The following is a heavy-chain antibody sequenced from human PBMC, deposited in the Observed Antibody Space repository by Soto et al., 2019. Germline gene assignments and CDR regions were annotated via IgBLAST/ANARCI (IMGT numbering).Heavy chain of an antibody. CDR1: GGSFSGYY. J-gene: IGHJ6*02. Sequence: SETLSLTSAVYGGSFSGYYWRWIRQPSAKGLESIREINHSGSTNYNPSLKSRVTISVDTSKNQFSLKVSSVAAADTAVYYYARSGPLLRYFGWLLSPRGTMDVWGQGTTVTVSS. CDR3: ARSGPLLRYFGWLLSPRGTMDV. D-gene: IGHD3-9*01. CDR2: INHSGST. V-gene: IGHV4-34*01.